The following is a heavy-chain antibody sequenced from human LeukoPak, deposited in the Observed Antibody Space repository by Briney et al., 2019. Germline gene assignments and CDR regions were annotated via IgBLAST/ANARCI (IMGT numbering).Heavy chain of an antibody. V-gene: IGHV1-69*06. Sequence: ASVKVSCKASGYTFTDYYMHWVRQAPGQGLEWMGGIIPIFGTANYAQKFQGRVTITADKSTSTAYMELSSLRSEDTAVYYCARDKGIAAAGPAEYFQHWGQGTLVTVSS. CDR2: IIPIFGTA. CDR1: GYTFTDYY. J-gene: IGHJ1*01. CDR3: ARDKGIAAAGPAEYFQH. D-gene: IGHD6-13*01.